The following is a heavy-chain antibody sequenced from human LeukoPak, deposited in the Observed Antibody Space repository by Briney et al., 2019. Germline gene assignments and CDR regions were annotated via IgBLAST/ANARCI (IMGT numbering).Heavy chain of an antibody. V-gene: IGHV3-30-3*01. CDR3: ARAGSGWYYFDY. CDR2: ISYDGSNK. J-gene: IGHJ4*02. CDR1: GFTFSSYA. Sequence: GGSLRLSCAASGFTFSSYAMHWVRQAPGKGLEWVAVISYDGSNKYYADSVKGRFTISRDNSKNTLYLQMNSLRAEDTAVYYCARAGSGWYYFDYWGQGTLVTDSS. D-gene: IGHD6-19*01.